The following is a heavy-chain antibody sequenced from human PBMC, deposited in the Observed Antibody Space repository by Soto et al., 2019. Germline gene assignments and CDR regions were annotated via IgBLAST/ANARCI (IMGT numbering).Heavy chain of an antibody. Sequence: EVQMLESGGGLVQPGGSLRLSCVASGFTLSDYAMTWVRQAPGKGLEWVASMSGSGGTAYYADSVEGRFTVSRDNSKNTLYLQLNSLTVEDTAVYYCAKGDCSSISCLSFQHWGQGTLGTVSS. J-gene: IGHJ1*01. CDR3: AKGDCSSISCLSFQH. V-gene: IGHV3-23*01. CDR1: GFTLSDYA. D-gene: IGHD2-2*01. CDR2: MSGSGGTA.